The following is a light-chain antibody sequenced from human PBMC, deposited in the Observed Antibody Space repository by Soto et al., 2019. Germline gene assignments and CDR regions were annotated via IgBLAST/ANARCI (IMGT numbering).Light chain of an antibody. V-gene: IGKV3-11*01. CDR2: DAS. Sequence: EIVLTQSPATLSLSPGERATLSCRASQSVSSYLAWYQQKPGQAPRLLIYDASNRATGIPARFSGSGSGTDFTLTISSVEAEDFGVYYCQQRNDWPRNSFGQGTRLEI. J-gene: IGKJ5*01. CDR3: QQRNDWPRNS. CDR1: QSVSSY.